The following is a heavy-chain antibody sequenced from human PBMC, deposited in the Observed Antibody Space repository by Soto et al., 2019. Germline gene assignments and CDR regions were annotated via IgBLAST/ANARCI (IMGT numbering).Heavy chain of an antibody. Sequence: QLQLQESGSGLVKPSQTLSLTCAVSGGSISSGGYSWSWIRQPPGKGLEWIGYIYHSGSTYYNPSLKSRVTISVDRSKNQFSLRLSSVTAADTAVYYCASYDILTGYSGYWGQGTLVTVSS. D-gene: IGHD3-9*01. CDR1: GGSISSGGYS. J-gene: IGHJ4*02. V-gene: IGHV4-30-2*01. CDR3: ASYDILTGYSGY. CDR2: IYHSGST.